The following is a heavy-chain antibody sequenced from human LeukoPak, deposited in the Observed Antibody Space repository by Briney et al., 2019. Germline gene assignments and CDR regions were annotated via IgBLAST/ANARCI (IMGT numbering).Heavy chain of an antibody. J-gene: IGHJ4*02. Sequence: GASVKVSCKASGYTFTNYGISWVRQAPGQGLEWMGWISAYNGDTKYAQKFQGRATMTTDTSTSTAYMELRSLRSDDTAVYYCARDNPYYYLYWGQGTLVTVSS. V-gene: IGHV1-18*01. CDR2: ISAYNGDT. CDR3: ARDNPYYYLY. D-gene: IGHD3-22*01. CDR1: GYTFTNYG.